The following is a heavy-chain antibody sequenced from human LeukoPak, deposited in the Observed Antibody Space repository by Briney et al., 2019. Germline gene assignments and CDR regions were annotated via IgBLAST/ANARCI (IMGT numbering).Heavy chain of an antibody. CDR3: ARDTSYDY. J-gene: IGHJ4*02. V-gene: IGHV3-21*01. Sequence: GGSLRLSCAASGFTLSTYTMNWVRQAPGKGLEWVSSISSSSSYIYYADSVKGRFTISRDDAKNSLSLQMNSLRAEDTAVYYCARDTSYDYWGQGTLVTVSS. CDR1: GFTLSTYT. CDR2: ISSSSSYI.